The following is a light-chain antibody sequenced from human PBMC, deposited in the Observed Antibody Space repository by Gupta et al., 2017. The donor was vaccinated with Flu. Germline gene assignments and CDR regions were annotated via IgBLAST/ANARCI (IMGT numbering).Light chain of an antibody. Sequence: SYVLTQPPSVSVAPGQTARITCGENNIGSKSVHWYQQKPGQAPMLVVYDDSDRPSGIPQRFSGSNSVNTATLTISRVEAGDEADYVCQVWDSGSDEVVFGGGTKLTVL. CDR2: DDS. J-gene: IGLJ2*01. CDR1: NIGSKS. V-gene: IGLV3-21*02. CDR3: QVWDSGSDEVV.